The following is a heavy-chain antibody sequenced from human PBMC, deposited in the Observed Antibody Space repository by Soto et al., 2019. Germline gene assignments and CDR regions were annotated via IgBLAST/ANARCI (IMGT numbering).Heavy chain of an antibody. CDR3: ARDRGIAVAANTRDAFDI. Sequence: EVQLVESGGGVVRPGGSLRLSCAASGFTFDDYGMSWVRQAPGKGLEWVSGINWNGGSTGYAESVKGRFTISRDNAKNSLYLQMNSLRAEDTALYHCARDRGIAVAANTRDAFDIWGQGTMVTVSS. V-gene: IGHV3-20*01. J-gene: IGHJ3*02. CDR2: INWNGGST. CDR1: GFTFDDYG. D-gene: IGHD6-19*01.